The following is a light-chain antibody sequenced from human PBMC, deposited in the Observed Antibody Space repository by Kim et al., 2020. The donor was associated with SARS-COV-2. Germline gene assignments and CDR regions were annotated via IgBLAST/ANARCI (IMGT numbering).Light chain of an antibody. J-gene: IGKJ2*03. CDR3: QQYNSYSMYS. Sequence: ASVGDRVTITCRASQSISSWLAWYQQKPGKAPKLLIYKASSLESGVPSRFSGSGSGTEFTLTISSLQPDDFATYYCQQYNSYSMYSFGQGTKLEIK. V-gene: IGKV1-5*03. CDR2: KAS. CDR1: QSISSW.